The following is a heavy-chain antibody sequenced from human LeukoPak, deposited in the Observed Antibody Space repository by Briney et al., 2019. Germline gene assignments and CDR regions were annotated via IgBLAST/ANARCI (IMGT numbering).Heavy chain of an antibody. V-gene: IGHV4-4*09. CDR1: GGSNNSYY. J-gene: IGHJ5*02. CDR3: ARKAPKKVGFDP. Sequence: SETLSLTCTVSGGSNNSYYGSWIRQPPGKGLEWIGYTHPSGNTNYSPSLKSRVTISIDMSRNQFSLKLSSVTAADTAVYYCARKAPKKVGFDPWGPGTLVTVSS. CDR2: THPSGNT.